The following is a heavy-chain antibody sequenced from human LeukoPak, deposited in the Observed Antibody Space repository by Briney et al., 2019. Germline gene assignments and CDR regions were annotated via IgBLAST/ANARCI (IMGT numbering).Heavy chain of an antibody. D-gene: IGHD2-2*01. CDR3: ARLVPAAINAFDI. CDR1: GYTFTSYG. V-gene: IGHV1-18*01. J-gene: IGHJ3*02. CDR2: ISAYNGNT. Sequence: ASVKVSCKASGYTFTSYGISWVRQAPGQGLEWMGWISAYNGNTNYAQKFQGRVTMTRDTSISTAYMELSRLRSDDTAVYYCARLVPAAINAFDIWGQGTMVTVSS.